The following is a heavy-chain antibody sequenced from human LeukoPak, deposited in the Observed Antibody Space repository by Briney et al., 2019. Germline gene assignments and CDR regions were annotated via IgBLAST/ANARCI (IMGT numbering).Heavy chain of an antibody. CDR3: ARDLPLTGLYDY. V-gene: IGHV1-2*02. J-gene: IGHJ4*02. CDR2: INPNSGGT. CDR1: GYTFTGYY. D-gene: IGHD3-9*01. Sequence: ASAKVSCKASGYTFTGYYMHWVRQAPGQGLEWMGWINPNSGGTNYAQKFQGRVTMTRDTSISTAYMELSRLRCDDTAVYYCARDLPLTGLYDYWGQGTLVTVSS.